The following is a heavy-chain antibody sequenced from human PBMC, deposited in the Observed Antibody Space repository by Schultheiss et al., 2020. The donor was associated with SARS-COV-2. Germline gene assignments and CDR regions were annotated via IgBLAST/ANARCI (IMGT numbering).Heavy chain of an antibody. Sequence: GGSLRLSCATSGFIFGSYGMHWVRQAPGKGLEWVAVISYDGSNEHYADSVKGRFTISRDNSKNTLYLQVNSLRAEDTAVYYCARVRAGRIPSFGVTYFYYGMDVWGQGTTVTVSS. CDR2: ISYDGSNE. D-gene: IGHD2-8*01. CDR1: GFIFGSYG. J-gene: IGHJ6*02. CDR3: ARVRAGRIPSFGVTYFYYGMDV. V-gene: IGHV3-30*19.